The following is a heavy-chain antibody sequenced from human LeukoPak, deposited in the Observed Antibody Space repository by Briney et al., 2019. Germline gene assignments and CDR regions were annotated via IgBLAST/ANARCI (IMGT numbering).Heavy chain of an antibody. V-gene: IGHV1-2*04. J-gene: IGHJ4*02. CDR3: AREGYYDSSGSLRY. CDR2: INPNSGGA. D-gene: IGHD3-22*01. Sequence: ASVKVSCKASGYTFTGYYMHWVRQAPGQGLEWMGWINPNSGGANYAQKFQGWVTMTRDTSISTAYMELSRLRSDDTAVYYCAREGYYDSSGSLRYWGQGTLVTVSS. CDR1: GYTFTGYY.